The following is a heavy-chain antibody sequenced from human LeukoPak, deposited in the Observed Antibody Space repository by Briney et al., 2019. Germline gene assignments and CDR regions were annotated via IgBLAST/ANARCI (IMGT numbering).Heavy chain of an antibody. CDR1: GFTFSIYA. J-gene: IGHJ4*02. V-gene: IGHV3-23*01. D-gene: IGHD6-19*01. Sequence: GGSLRLSCLASGFTFSIYAMDWVRQAPGQGLKWVSAVGTSADTYYADSVRGRFTISRDNSKNTLYLQMNSLRAEDTAVYYCARQQWLDGAYYDYWGQGTLVTVSS. CDR3: ARQQWLDGAYYDY. CDR2: VGTSADT.